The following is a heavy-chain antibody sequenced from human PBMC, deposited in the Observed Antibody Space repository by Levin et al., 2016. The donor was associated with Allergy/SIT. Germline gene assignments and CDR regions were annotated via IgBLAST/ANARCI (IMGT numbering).Heavy chain of an antibody. CDR2: ISYDGTNK. CDR3: AVLVGANGFDY. J-gene: IGHJ4*02. V-gene: IGHV3-30*03. CDR1: GFTFSSYG. D-gene: IGHD1-26*01. Sequence: GESLKISCAASGFTFSSYGMHWVRQAPGKGLEWVAVISYDGTNKYYADSVKGRFTISRDNSKNTLYLQMNSLRAEDTAVYYCAVLVGANGFDYWGQGTLVTVSS.